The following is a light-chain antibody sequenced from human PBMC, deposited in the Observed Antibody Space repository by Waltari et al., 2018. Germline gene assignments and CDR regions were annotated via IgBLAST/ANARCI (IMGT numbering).Light chain of an antibody. J-gene: IGLJ3*02. Sequence: QSVLTQPPSVSGAPGQRVTIPCTGSGSHIGAGVDVPWYQQLPGTAPKLLVYGNSNRPSGVPDRFSASKSGTSASLAITGLQAEDEADYYCQSYDSSLTGSWVFGGGTKLTVL. CDR3: QSYDSSLTGSWV. V-gene: IGLV1-40*01. CDR1: GSHIGAGVD. CDR2: GNS.